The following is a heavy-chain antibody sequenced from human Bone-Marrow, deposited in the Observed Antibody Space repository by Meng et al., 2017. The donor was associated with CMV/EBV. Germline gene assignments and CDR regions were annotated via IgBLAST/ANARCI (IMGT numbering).Heavy chain of an antibody. J-gene: IGHJ4*01. V-gene: IGHV4-38-2*02. CDR3: ARGRKVDF. CDR2: IYHSGST. CDR1: GYSISSGYY. D-gene: IGHD5-24*01. Sequence: GSLRLSCTVSGYSISSGYYWGWIRQPPGKGLEWIGSIYHSGSTYYNPSLKSRVTISVDTSKNQFSLKLSSVTAADTAVYYCARGRKVDFWGHGTLVTVSS.